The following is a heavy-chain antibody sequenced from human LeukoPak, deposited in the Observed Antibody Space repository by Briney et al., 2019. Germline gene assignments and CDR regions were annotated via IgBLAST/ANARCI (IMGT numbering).Heavy chain of an antibody. Sequence: SVKVSGKASGGTFSNYDISWVRQAPGQGLEWMGGIIPIFGTANYAQKFQGRVTITADESTSTAYMELSSLRSEDTAVYYCARVRVGATPRDYYYMDVWGKGTTVTVSS. CDR2: IIPIFGTA. CDR1: GGTFSNYD. CDR3: ARVRVGATPRDYYYMDV. V-gene: IGHV1-69*13. D-gene: IGHD2-15*01. J-gene: IGHJ6*03.